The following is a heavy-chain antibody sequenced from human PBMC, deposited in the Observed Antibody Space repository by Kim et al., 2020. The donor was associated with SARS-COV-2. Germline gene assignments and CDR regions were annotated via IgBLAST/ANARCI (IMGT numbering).Heavy chain of an antibody. Sequence: ASVKVSCKASGYTFTSYAMHWVRQAPGQRLEWMGWINAGNGNTKYSQKFQGRVTITRDTSASTAYMEPSSLRSEDTAVYYCAREWDGVATDYWGQGTLVTVSS. J-gene: IGHJ4*02. CDR1: GYTFTSYA. CDR2: INAGNGNT. D-gene: IGHD5-12*01. CDR3: AREWDGVATDY. V-gene: IGHV1-3*01.